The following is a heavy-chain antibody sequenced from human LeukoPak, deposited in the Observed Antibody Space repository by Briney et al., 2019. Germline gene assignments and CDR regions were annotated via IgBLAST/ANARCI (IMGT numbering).Heavy chain of an antibody. Sequence: SETLSLTCTVSGGSISSSSYYWGWIRQPPGKGLEWIGSIYYSGSTYYNPSLKSRVTISVDTSKNQFSLKLSSVTAADTAVYYCAREGNLKAASHWGQGTLVTVSS. D-gene: IGHD4-23*01. CDR3: AREGNLKAASH. CDR1: GGSISSSSYY. J-gene: IGHJ4*02. CDR2: IYYSGST. V-gene: IGHV4-39*02.